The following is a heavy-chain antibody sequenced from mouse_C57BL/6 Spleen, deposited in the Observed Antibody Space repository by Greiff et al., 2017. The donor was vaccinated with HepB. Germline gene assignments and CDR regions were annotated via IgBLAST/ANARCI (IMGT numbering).Heavy chain of an antibody. D-gene: IGHD1-1*01. J-gene: IGHJ4*01. V-gene: IGHV1-64*01. CDR2: IHPNSGST. CDR1: GYTFTSYW. CDR3: ARPYGSRKDAMDY. Sequence: VQLQQSGAELVKPGASVKLSCKASGYTFTSYWMHWVKQRPGQGLEWIGMIHPNSGSTNYNEKFKSKATLTVDKSSSTAYMQLSSLTSEDSAVYYCARPYGSRKDAMDYWGQGTSVTVSS.